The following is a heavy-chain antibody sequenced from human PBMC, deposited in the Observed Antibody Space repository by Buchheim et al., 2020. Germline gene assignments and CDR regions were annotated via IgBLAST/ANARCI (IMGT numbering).Heavy chain of an antibody. D-gene: IGHD5-12*01. V-gene: IGHV4-61*02. Sequence: QVQLQESGPGLVKPSQTLSLTCTVSGGSITSGSYYWSWIRQPAGKGLEWIGRIYTSGSTNYNPSLKSRVTISVDMSKSQFSLILSSVTAADTAVYYCARGPGLATSEGFDYWGQGTL. CDR3: ARGPGLATSEGFDY. CDR2: IYTSGST. CDR1: GGSITSGSYY. J-gene: IGHJ4*02.